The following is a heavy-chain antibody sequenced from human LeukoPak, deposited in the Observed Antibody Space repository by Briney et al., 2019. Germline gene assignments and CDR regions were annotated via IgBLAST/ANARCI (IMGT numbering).Heavy chain of an antibody. D-gene: IGHD3-22*01. CDR3: ARDDGYYYGSSAYRLGIDY. J-gene: IGHJ4*02. Sequence: GGSLRLSCAASGFTFSSYNMNWVRQAPGKGLEWVSSISGSSSYIYYADSVKGRFTVSRDNAKNSLYLQMNSLRAEDTAVYYCARDDGYYYGSSAYRLGIDYWGQGTLVTVSS. CDR1: GFTFSSYN. V-gene: IGHV3-21*01. CDR2: ISGSSSYI.